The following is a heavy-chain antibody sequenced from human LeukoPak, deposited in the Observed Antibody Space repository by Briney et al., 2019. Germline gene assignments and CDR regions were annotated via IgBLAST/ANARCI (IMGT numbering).Heavy chain of an antibody. V-gene: IGHV4-4*02. CDR2: IYHSGTT. CDR1: GGSIGSSNW. D-gene: IGHD4-17*01. J-gene: IGHJ4*02. CDR3: ATYCYGDYASYYFDF. Sequence: SETLSLTCAVSGGSIGSSNWWSWARQPPGKGLEWIGEIYHSGTTNYNPSLKSRVTMSVDKSKNQFSLKLSSVTAADTAIYYCATYCYGDYASYYFDFWGQGTLVTVSS.